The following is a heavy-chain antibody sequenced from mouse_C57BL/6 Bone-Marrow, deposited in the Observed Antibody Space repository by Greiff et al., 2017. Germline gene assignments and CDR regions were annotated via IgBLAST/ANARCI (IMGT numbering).Heavy chain of an antibody. CDR2: IYPGSGST. CDR3: ARPYYSNYWYFDV. Sequence: QVQLQQPGAELVKPGASVKMSCKASGYTFTSYWITWVKQRPGQGLEWIGDIYPGSGSTNYNEKFKSKGTLALDTSSSTAYMQLSSLTSEDSAVYYCARPYYSNYWYFDVWGTGTTVTVSS. CDR1: GYTFTSYW. D-gene: IGHD2-5*01. J-gene: IGHJ1*03. V-gene: IGHV1-55*01.